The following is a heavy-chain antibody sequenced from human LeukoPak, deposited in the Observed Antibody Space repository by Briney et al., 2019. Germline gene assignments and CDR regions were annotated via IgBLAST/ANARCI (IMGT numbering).Heavy chain of an antibody. V-gene: IGHV4-38-2*01. Sequence: SETLSLTCAVSGYPISSDYYWGWIRQPPGKGLEWIGSIYRSGNTYYNPSLKSRVTISVDTSKNQFSLKVNSVTAADTAVYYCARHGEYCSSTSCYQSNYYYLLMDLWGKGTTVTVSS. CDR3: ARHGEYCSSTSCYQSNYYYLLMDL. CDR1: GYPISSDYY. D-gene: IGHD2-2*01. J-gene: IGHJ6*03. CDR2: IYRSGNT.